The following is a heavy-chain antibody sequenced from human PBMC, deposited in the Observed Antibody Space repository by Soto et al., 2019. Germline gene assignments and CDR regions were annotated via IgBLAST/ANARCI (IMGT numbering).Heavy chain of an antibody. CDR3: ARGLRFLGFNDY. D-gene: IGHD3-3*01. Sequence: PWGSLRLSCAASGFTFSSYGMHWVRQAPGKGLEWVSRIYNDGSNKSYADSVKGRFTISRDNAKNTLYLQMNSLRAEDTAVYYCARGLRFLGFNDYWGQGTLVTVSS. J-gene: IGHJ4*02. CDR1: GFTFSSYG. CDR2: IYNDGSNK. V-gene: IGHV3-74*01.